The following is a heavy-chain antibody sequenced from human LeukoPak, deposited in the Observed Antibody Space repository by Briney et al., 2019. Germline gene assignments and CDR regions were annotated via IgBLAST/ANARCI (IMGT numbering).Heavy chain of an antibody. J-gene: IGHJ4*02. CDR3: VAARHHRNDY. Sequence: GESLKISCKVSGYSFTTYWIGWVRQMPGKGLEWMGIIYPGDSDTKYSPSFQGQVTISADKSISTAYLQWSSLKASDTAMYYCVAARHHRNDYWGRGTLVTVSS. V-gene: IGHV5-51*01. D-gene: IGHD6-6*01. CDR1: GYSFTTYW. CDR2: IYPGDSDT.